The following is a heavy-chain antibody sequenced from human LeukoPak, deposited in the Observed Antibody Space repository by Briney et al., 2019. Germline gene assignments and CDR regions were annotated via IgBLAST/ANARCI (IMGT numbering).Heavy chain of an antibody. V-gene: IGHV3-23*01. Sequence: QSGGSLRLSCAASGFTFSSYAMSWVRQAPGKGREWVSVISNSAGSTFYADSVKGRFTISRDNSKNTLYLQMNSLRAEDTAVYYCAKRASGSGTSLYYFDYWGQGTLVTVSS. CDR1: GFTFSSYA. CDR3: AKRASGSGTSLYYFDY. CDR2: ISNSAGST. J-gene: IGHJ4*02. D-gene: IGHD3-10*01.